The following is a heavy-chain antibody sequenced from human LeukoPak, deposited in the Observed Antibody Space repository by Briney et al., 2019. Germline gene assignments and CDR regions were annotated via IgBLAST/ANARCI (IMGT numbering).Heavy chain of an antibody. CDR2: IYYSGST. Sequence: SETLSLTCTVSGGSISSSSYYWGWIRQPPGKGLEWIGSIYYSGSTYYNPSLKSRVTISVDTSKNQFSLKLSSVTAADTAVYYCARDLLPRGLAGGSAFDIWGQGTMVTVSS. CDR3: ARDLLPRGLAGGSAFDI. D-gene: IGHD3-16*01. V-gene: IGHV4-39*07. CDR1: GGSISSSSYY. J-gene: IGHJ3*02.